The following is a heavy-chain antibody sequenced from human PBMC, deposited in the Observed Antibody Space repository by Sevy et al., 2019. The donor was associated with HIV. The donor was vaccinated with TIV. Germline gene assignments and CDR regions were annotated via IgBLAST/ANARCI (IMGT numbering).Heavy chain of an antibody. V-gene: IGHV2-5*02. CDR2: IYWDDDK. D-gene: IGHD4-17*01. CDR3: ARRDYGDYVDWFDP. J-gene: IGHJ5*02. CDR1: GFSLSTNGVC. Sequence: SGPTLVNPTQTLTLTCTFSGFSLSTNGVCVGWIRQPRGEALECLGLIYWDDDKHYSPSLKSRLTITKDTSKNQVVLIMTNMDPVDTATYYCARRDYGDYVDWFDPWGQGTLVTVSS.